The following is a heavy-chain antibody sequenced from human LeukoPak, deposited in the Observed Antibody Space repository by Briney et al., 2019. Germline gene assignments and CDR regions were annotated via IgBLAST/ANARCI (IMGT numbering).Heavy chain of an antibody. D-gene: IGHD3-22*01. V-gene: IGHV3-23*01. CDR2: ISGSGGNT. CDR3: ARARYYYDSSGYFDY. Sequence: GGSLRLSCAGSGFTFSSYAMSWVRQAPGKGLEWVSGISGSGGNTYYADFVKGRFTISRDNSKNTLYLQMNSLRAEDTAVYYCARARYYYDSSGYFDYWGQGTLVTVSS. CDR1: GFTFSSYA. J-gene: IGHJ4*02.